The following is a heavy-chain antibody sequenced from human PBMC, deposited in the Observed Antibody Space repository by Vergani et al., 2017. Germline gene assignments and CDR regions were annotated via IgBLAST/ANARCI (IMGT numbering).Heavy chain of an antibody. J-gene: IGHJ6*02. CDR1: GFTFSSYD. CDR2: IGTAGDT. V-gene: IGHV3-13*04. Sequence: EVQLVESGGGLVQPGGSLRLSCAASGFTFSSYDMHWVRQATGKGLEWVSAIGTAGDTYYPGSVKGRFTISRENAKNSLYLQMNSLRAGDTAVYYCARGGYYYGSYGMDVWGQGTTVTVSS. CDR3: ARGGYYYGSYGMDV. D-gene: IGHD3-10*01.